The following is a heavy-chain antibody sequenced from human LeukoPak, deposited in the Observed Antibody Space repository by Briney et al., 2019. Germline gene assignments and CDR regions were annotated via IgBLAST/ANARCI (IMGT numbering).Heavy chain of an antibody. D-gene: IGHD2-2*02. CDR1: GFTYSSYG. CDR3: AKDEGYCSSTSCYTGDY. CDR2: IRYDGSNK. J-gene: IGHJ4*02. Sequence: PGGSLRLSCAASGFTYSSYGMHWVRQAPGKGLEWVAFIRYDGSNKYYADSAKGRFTISRDNSKNTLYLQMNSLRAEDTAVYYCAKDEGYCSSTSCYTGDYWGQGTLVTVSS. V-gene: IGHV3-30*02.